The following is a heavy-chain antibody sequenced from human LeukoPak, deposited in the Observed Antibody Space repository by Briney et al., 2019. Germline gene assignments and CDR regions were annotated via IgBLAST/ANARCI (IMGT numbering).Heavy chain of an antibody. D-gene: IGHD2-21*02. CDR3: ARSCAGDCYAYDY. CDR1: GFTFSSYA. CDR2: INSDESDT. Sequence: GGSLRLSCAASGFTFSSYAMSWVRQAPGKGLVWVSRINSDESDTSYADSVKGRFTISRDNAKNTLYLQMNSLRAEDTAVYYCARSCAGDCYAYDYWGQGTLVTVSS. J-gene: IGHJ4*02. V-gene: IGHV3-74*01.